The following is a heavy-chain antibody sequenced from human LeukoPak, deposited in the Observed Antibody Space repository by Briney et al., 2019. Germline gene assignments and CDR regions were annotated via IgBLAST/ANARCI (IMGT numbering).Heavy chain of an antibody. V-gene: IGHV1-2*02. CDR1: GYTFDDEY. CDR3: ARRVQKLVGTSWFDP. Sequence: EASVKVSCKPSGYTFDDEYIHWVRPAPGLGLGWMGWINPKNGDTYYAQRFQGRVTMTRDTSISTAYMELRRLRYDDSAVYYCARRVQKLVGTSWFDPWGQGTLVTVSS. CDR2: INPKNGDT. J-gene: IGHJ5*02. D-gene: IGHD6-13*01.